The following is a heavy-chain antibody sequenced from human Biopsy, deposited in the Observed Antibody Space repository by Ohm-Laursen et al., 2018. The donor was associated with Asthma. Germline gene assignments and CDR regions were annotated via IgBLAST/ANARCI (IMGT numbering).Heavy chain of an antibody. Sequence: SLRLSCSASGFTSSNAWMSWVRQAPGKGLEWVGRIKSKTDGGTTDYAAPVKGRFTISRDDSKNTLYLQMNSLKTEDTAVYYCTTDALLYSSADCWGQGTLVTVSS. CDR1: GFTSSNAW. J-gene: IGHJ4*02. CDR3: TTDALLYSSADC. D-gene: IGHD2-8*01. CDR2: IKSKTDGGTT. V-gene: IGHV3-15*01.